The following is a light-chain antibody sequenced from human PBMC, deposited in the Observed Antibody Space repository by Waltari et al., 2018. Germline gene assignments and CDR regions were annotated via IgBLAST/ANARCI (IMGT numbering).Light chain of an antibody. V-gene: IGLV1-51*01. J-gene: IGLJ2*01. Sequence: QSVLTQPPSVSASPGETVTIPCSGSSPNIGRHSVSWYQQVPGTAPKLLIYDNNKRPSGIPDRFSGSTSGTSATLGITGLQTGDEADYYCGTWDRTLTASHVIFGGGTRVTVL. CDR2: DNN. CDR1: SPNIGRHS. CDR3: GTWDRTLTASHVI.